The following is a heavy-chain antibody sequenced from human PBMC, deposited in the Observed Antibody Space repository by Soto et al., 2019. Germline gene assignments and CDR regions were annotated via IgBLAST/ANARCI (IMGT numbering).Heavy chain of an antibody. D-gene: IGHD6-19*01. CDR3: AKADGWGYYFDY. Sequence: PGGSLRLSCAASGFTFSSYAMSCVRQAPGKGLEWVSAISGSGGSTYYADSVKGRFTISRDNSKNTLYLQMNSLRAEDTAVYYCAKADGWGYYFDYWGQGTLVTVSS. J-gene: IGHJ4*02. CDR1: GFTFSSYA. CDR2: ISGSGGST. V-gene: IGHV3-23*01.